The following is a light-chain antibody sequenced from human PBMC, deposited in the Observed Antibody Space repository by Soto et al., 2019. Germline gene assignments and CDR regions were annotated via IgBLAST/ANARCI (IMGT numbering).Light chain of an antibody. CDR2: GAS. CDR1: QRVSARY. J-gene: IGKJ1*01. CDR3: QQYNSWPPKT. Sequence: IVLTQSPGTLSLSPGDRATLSCRAIQRVSARYLAWYHQKPGQAPRLLIFGASDRATGIPDRFSGSGSGTEFTLTISSLQTEDSAVYYCQQYNSWPPKTFGQGTKVDIK. V-gene: IGKV3-20*01.